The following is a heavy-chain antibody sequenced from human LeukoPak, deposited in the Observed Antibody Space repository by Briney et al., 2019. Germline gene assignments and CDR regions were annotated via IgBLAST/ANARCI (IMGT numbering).Heavy chain of an antibody. J-gene: IGHJ3*02. CDR3: AKDMVDWNRGALDI. V-gene: IGHV3-74*01. Sequence: GGSLRLSCAASGFTFSSYWMHWVRQAPGKGLVWVSRINIDGSTTNYADSVKGRFTISRDNAKNTLYLHMNSLRAEDTALYYCAKDMVDWNRGALDIWGQGTMVTVSS. D-gene: IGHD1-1*01. CDR2: INIDGSTT. CDR1: GFTFSSYW.